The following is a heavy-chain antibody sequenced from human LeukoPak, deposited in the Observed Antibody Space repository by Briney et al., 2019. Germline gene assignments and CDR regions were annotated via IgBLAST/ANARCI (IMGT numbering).Heavy chain of an antibody. V-gene: IGHV1-69*04. CDR2: IIPILGIA. Sequence: SVKVSCKASGGTFSSYAISWVRQAPGQGLEWMGRIIPILGIANYAQKFQGRVTITADKSTSTAYMELSSLRSEDTAVYYCARYLSSWSFDYWGQGTLVTVSS. CDR3: ARYLSSWSFDY. D-gene: IGHD6-13*01. CDR1: GGTFSSYA. J-gene: IGHJ4*02.